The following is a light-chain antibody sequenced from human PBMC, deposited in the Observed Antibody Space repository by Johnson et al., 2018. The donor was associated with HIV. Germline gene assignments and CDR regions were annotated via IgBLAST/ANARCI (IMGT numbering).Light chain of an antibody. Sequence: QSVLTQPPSVSAAPGQKVTISCSGSSSNIGNNCVSWYQQLPGTAPKLLIYENNKRPSGIPDRFSGSKYGTSATLDITGLQTGDEGDYCFGSWDNTLSFFVFGAGTKVTVL. V-gene: IGLV1-51*02. CDR3: GSWDNTLSFFV. CDR2: ENN. J-gene: IGLJ1*01. CDR1: SSNIGNNC.